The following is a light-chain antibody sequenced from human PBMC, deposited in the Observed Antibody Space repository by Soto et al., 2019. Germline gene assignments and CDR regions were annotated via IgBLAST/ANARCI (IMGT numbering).Light chain of an antibody. CDR3: AAWDDSLRGVV. J-gene: IGLJ3*02. CDR2: GNS. CDR1: SSNVGFNA. Sequence: QSVLTQPPSASGAPGQRVTLSCVGGSSNVGFNAVNWYQQIPGAAPKLLMHGNSQRPSGVPDRFSGSKSGTSASLAIIGLRTEDEAHYYCAAWDDSLRGVVFGGGNKLTVL. V-gene: IGLV1-47*02.